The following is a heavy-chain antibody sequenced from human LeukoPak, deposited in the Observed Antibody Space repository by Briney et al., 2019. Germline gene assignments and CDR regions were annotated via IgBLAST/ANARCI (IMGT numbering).Heavy chain of an antibody. CDR1: RGTFSSYA. V-gene: IGHV1-69*06. J-gene: IGHJ3*02. CDR3: AASDIVVVPAASPEDAFDI. D-gene: IGHD2-2*01. CDR2: IIPIFGTA. Sequence: ASVKVSCKASRGTFSSYAISWVRQAGGQGLEWMGGIIPIFGTANYAQKFPGRVTITADKSTSTAYMELSSLRSEDTAVYYCAASDIVVVPAASPEDAFDIWGQGTMVTVSS.